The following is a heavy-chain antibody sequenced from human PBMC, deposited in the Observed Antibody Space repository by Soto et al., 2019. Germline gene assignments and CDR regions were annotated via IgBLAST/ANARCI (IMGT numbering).Heavy chain of an antibody. V-gene: IGHV5-51*01. CDR1: GYSFTSYW. Sequence: PGEFMKICYKGSGYSFTSYWIGWVRQMPGKGLEWMGIIYPGDSDTRYSPSFQGQVTISADKSISTAYLQWSSLKASDTAMYYCARHGVNYYYYYYMDVWGKGTTVTVSS. CDR3: ARHGVNYYYYYYMDV. CDR2: IYPGDSDT. J-gene: IGHJ6*03. D-gene: IGHD3-10*01.